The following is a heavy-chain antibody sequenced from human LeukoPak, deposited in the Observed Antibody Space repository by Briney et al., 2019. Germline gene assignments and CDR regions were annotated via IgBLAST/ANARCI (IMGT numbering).Heavy chain of an antibody. Sequence: SETLSLTCTVSGGSTSSYYWSWIRQPAGKGLEWIGRIYTSGGTNYNPSLKSRVTMSVDTSKNQFSLKLSSVTAADTAVYYCAREFAIFGVATTYYFDYWGQGTLVTVSS. CDR1: GGSTSSYY. CDR2: IYTSGGT. V-gene: IGHV4-4*07. D-gene: IGHD3-3*01. CDR3: AREFAIFGVATTYYFDY. J-gene: IGHJ4*02.